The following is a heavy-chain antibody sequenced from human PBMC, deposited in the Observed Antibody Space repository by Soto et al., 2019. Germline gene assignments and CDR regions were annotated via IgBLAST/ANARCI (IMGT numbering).Heavy chain of an antibody. V-gene: IGHV3-73*01. J-gene: IGHJ6*02. D-gene: IGHD2-2*01. Sequence: EVQLVESGGGLVQPGGSLKLSCAASGFTFSGAAMHWVRQASGKGLEWVGRIRSKANSYATEYAASVKGRFTISRDDSTNTAYLQMNSLKTEDTAVYYCRGYCISRSCYESGMDFWGQGTTVIVSS. CDR2: IRSKANSYAT. CDR1: GFTFSGAA. CDR3: RGYCISRSCYESGMDF.